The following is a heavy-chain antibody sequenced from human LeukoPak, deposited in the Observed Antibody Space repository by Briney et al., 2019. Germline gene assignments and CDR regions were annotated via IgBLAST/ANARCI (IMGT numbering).Heavy chain of an antibody. CDR1: GYTFTSYG. CDR3: ARGGSRDGYNYLPHN. CDR2: ISAYNGNT. D-gene: IGHD5-24*01. V-gene: IGHV1-18*01. Sequence: ASVKVSCKASGYTFTSYGISWVRQAPGQGLEWMGWISAYNGNTNYAQKFQGRVTMTRDMSTSTVYMELSSLRSEDTAVYYCARGGSRDGYNYLPHNWGQGTLVTVSS. J-gene: IGHJ4*02.